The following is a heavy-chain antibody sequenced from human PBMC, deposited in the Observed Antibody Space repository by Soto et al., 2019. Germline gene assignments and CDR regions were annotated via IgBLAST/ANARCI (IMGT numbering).Heavy chain of an antibody. V-gene: IGHV4-39*01. CDR2: IYYSGST. Sequence: PSETLSLTCTVSGGSISSSSYYWGWIRQPPGKGLEWIGSIYYSGSTYYNTSLKSRVTISVDTSKKQFSLKLSSVTAADTAVYYCARQDDVAFDIWGQGTMVTVSS. CDR3: ARQDDVAFDI. CDR1: GGSISSSSYY. J-gene: IGHJ3*02. D-gene: IGHD3-3*01.